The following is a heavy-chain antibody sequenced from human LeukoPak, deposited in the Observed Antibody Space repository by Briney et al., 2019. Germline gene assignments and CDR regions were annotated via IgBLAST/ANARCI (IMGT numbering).Heavy chain of an antibody. D-gene: IGHD1-26*01. CDR2: ISGSGGST. Sequence: GGSLRLSCAASGFTFSSYAMSWVRQAPGKGLEWVSAISGSGGSTYYADSVKGRFTISRDNSKNTLCLQMNSLRAEDTAVYYCAKGPRRGGSYSVDPWGQGTLVTVSS. CDR3: AKGPRRGGSYSVDP. V-gene: IGHV3-23*01. J-gene: IGHJ5*02. CDR1: GFTFSSYA.